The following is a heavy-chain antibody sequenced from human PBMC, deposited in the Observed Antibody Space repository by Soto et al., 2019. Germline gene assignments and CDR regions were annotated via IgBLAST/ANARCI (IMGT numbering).Heavy chain of an antibody. D-gene: IGHD1-1*01. CDR3: VRVRGVPES. CDR2: IYPSGST. V-gene: IGHV4-30-2*01. CDR1: GGSISSAGYS. Sequence: QLQLQESGSGLVKPSQTLSLTCAVSGGSISSAGYSWSWIRQPPGKGLEWIGYIYPSGSTHYNPSINTRVSISIDRSKNQFSLKLSSVTAAATAVYYCVRVRGVPESWGQGTLVTVSS. J-gene: IGHJ5*02.